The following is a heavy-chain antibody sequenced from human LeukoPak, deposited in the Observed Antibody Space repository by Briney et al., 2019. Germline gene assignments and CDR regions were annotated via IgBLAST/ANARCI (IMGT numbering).Heavy chain of an antibody. V-gene: IGHV3-30-3*01. CDR2: ISYDGSNK. CDR3: ASDRGHFQH. CDR1: GFTFSSYA. Sequence: GGSLRLSCAASGFTFSSYAMHWVRQAPGRGLEWVAVISYDGSNKYHADSVKGRFTFSRDNSRNTLYLDMNNLRTEDTAVYYCASDRGHFQHWGQGTLVTVSS. D-gene: IGHD3-10*01. J-gene: IGHJ1*01.